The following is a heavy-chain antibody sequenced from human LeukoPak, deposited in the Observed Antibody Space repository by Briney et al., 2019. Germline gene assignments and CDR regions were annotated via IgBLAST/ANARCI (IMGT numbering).Heavy chain of an antibody. CDR2: IRYDGSNK. Sequence: GGSLRLSCAASGFTFSCYGMHWVRQAPGKGLEWVAFIRYDGSNKYYADSVKGRFTISRDNSKNTLYLQMNSLRAEDTAVYYCAKVFHRWGVWGSYRPYYFDYWGQGTLVTVSS. J-gene: IGHJ4*02. V-gene: IGHV3-30*02. CDR3: AKVFHRWGVWGSYRPYYFDY. CDR1: GFTFSCYG. D-gene: IGHD3-16*02.